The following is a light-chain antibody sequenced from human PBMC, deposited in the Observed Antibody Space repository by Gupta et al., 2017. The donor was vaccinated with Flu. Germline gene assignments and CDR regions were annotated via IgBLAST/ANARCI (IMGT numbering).Light chain of an antibody. CDR2: GAS. CDR3: QQYNNWPPWT. Sequence: ATLLVSPGERATLSCRASQSVSSNLAWYKQKPGQAPRLLIYGASTRDTGIPARYSGSGSGTDFTLTISSRQSEDFAVYYCQQYNNWPPWTFGQGTRVEVK. CDR1: QSVSSN. V-gene: IGKV3-15*01. J-gene: IGKJ1*01.